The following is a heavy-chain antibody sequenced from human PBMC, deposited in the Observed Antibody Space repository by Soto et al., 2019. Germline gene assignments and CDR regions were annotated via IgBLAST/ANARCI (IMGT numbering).Heavy chain of an antibody. CDR1: GFTFSSYG. J-gene: IGHJ3*02. V-gene: IGHV3-30*18. Sequence: QVQLVESGGGVVQPGRSLRLSCAASGFTFSSYGMHWVRQAPGKGLEWVAVISYDGSNKYYADSVKGRFTISRDNSNNTLYLQMNSLRAEDTAVYYCENDHPIFGANDAFDIWGQGTMVTVSS. CDR3: ENDHPIFGANDAFDI. CDR2: ISYDGSNK. D-gene: IGHD3-3*01.